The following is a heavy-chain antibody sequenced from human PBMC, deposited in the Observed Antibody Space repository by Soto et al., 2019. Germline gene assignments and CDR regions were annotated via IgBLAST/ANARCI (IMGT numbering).Heavy chain of an antibody. Sequence: SENLPLTCTVSCGSISRWDYFWSWIRQPPGKGLEWIGYIYYSGSTYYNPSLKSRVTISVDTSKNQFSLKLSSLTAADTAVYYCAKDIYYFDYWGQGTLVTVSS. CDR2: IYYSGST. V-gene: IGHV4-30-4*01. CDR1: CGSISRWDYF. J-gene: IGHJ4*02. CDR3: AKDIYYFDY.